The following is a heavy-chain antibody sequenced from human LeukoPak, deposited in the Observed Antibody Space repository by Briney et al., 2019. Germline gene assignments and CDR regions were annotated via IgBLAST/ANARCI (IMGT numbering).Heavy chain of an antibody. CDR1: GYTFTSYG. CDR2: ISAYNGNT. J-gene: IGHJ6*03. V-gene: IGHV1-18*01. CDR3: ARVRAANSYGLLGMAV. D-gene: IGHD5-18*01. Sequence: ASVKVSCKASGYTFTSYGISWVRQAPGQGLEWMGWISAYNGNTNYAQKLQGRVTMTTDTSTSTAYMELRSLRSDDTAVYYCARVRAANSYGLLGMAVWGKGTTVTVSS.